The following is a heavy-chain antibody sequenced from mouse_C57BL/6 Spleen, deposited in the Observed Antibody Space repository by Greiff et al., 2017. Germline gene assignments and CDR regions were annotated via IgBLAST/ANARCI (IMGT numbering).Heavy chain of an antibody. D-gene: IGHD2-4*01. Sequence: EVHVKQSGPELVKPGASVKISCKASGYSFTDYNMNWVKQSNGKSLEWIGVINPNYGTTRYNQKFKGKATLTVDQSSSTAYMQLNRLTSDDSAVYYCAREGGLRRFDYWGQGTTLTVSS. V-gene: IGHV1-39*01. CDR2: INPNYGTT. CDR1: GYSFTDYN. J-gene: IGHJ2*01. CDR3: AREGGLRRFDY.